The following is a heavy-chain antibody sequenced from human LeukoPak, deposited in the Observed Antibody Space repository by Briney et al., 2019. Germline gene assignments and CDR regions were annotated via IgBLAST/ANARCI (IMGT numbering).Heavy chain of an antibody. CDR3: ARDWDTDGMDV. J-gene: IGHJ6*02. CDR1: GFTFSTDW. Sequence: GGSLRLSCAASGFTFSTDWMHWVRQAPGKGLVWVSRINSIGSITTYADSVKGRFTISRDNAKNTLYLQMNSLRAEDTAVYYCARDWDTDGMDVWGQGTTVTVSS. V-gene: IGHV3-74*01. CDR2: INSIGSIT. D-gene: IGHD1-26*01.